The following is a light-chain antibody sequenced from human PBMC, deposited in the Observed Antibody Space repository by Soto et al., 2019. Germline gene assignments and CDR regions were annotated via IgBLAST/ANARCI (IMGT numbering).Light chain of an antibody. CDR2: NNN. CDR1: SSTIGSNP. Sequence: QSVLTQPPSASGTPGQRVTISCSGSSSTIGSNPVHWYQQVPGTAPKLLIHNNNQRPSGVPPRFSGSKSGTSASLAISGLEAEDEADYYCAALDDSLNGVLFGGGTKLTVL. J-gene: IGLJ2*01. V-gene: IGLV1-44*01. CDR3: AALDDSLNGVL.